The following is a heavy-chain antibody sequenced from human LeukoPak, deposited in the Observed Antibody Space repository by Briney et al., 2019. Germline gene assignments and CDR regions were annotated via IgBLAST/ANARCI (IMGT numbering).Heavy chain of an antibody. V-gene: IGHV1-2*02. CDR1: GYTFTGYY. J-gene: IGHJ6*03. Sequence: ASVKVSCKASGYTFTGYYMHWVRQAPGQGLEWMGWINPNSGGTNYAQKFQGRVTMTRDTSISTAYMELSRLRSDDTAVYYCATRAFRRSSWFSHYYYYMDVWGKGTTVTVSS. CDR3: ATRAFRRSSWFSHYYYYMDV. D-gene: IGHD6-13*01. CDR2: INPNSGGT.